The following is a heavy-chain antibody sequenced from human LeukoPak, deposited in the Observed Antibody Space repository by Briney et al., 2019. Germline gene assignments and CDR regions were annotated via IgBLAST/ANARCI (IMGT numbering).Heavy chain of an antibody. CDR2: IWYDGSNK. CDR3: ARDRWQQLVSPLE. V-gene: IGHV3-33*01. Sequence: GGSLRLFCAASGFTFSSYGMHWGRQAPGKGLEWVAVIWYDGSNKYYADSVKGRFTISRDNSKNTLYLQMTILRVEDTALYYCARDRWQQLVSPLEWGQGTLVTVSS. J-gene: IGHJ4*02. CDR1: GFTFSSYG. D-gene: IGHD6-13*01.